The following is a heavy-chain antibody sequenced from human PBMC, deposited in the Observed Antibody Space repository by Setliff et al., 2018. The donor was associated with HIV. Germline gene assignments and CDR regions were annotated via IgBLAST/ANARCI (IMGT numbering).Heavy chain of an antibody. CDR1: GGSIGSSNW. CDR3: ARDLAWPGYFDY. D-gene: IGHD3-10*01. CDR2: ISHSGST. Sequence: SETLSLTCAVSGGSIGSSNWWSWVRQPPGKGLEWIGEISHSGSTNYNPSLKSRVTISVDKSKNQFSLKLSSVTAADTAVCYCARDLAWPGYFDYWGQGTLVTVSS. V-gene: IGHV4-4*02. J-gene: IGHJ4*02.